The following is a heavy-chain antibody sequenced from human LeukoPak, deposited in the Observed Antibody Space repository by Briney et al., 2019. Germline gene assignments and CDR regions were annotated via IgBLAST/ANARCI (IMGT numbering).Heavy chain of an antibody. D-gene: IGHD5-12*01. Sequence: GASVTVSCKVSGYTLTELSMHWVRQAPGKGLEWMGGFDPEDGETIYAQKFQGRVTMTEDTSTDTAYMELSSLRSEDTAVYYCATDRGYSGYEYYYYGMDVWGQGTTVTVSS. CDR3: ATDRGYSGYEYYYYGMDV. CDR1: GYTLTELS. V-gene: IGHV1-24*01. CDR2: FDPEDGET. J-gene: IGHJ6*02.